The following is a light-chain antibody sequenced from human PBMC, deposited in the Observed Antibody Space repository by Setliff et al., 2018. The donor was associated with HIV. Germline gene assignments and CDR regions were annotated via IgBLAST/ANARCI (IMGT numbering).Light chain of an antibody. CDR3: CSYAGADAFDV. V-gene: IGLV2-23*02. Sequence: QSALAQPASVSGSPGQSVTISCSGTSSDVGSHNLVSWYQQHPDKAPKVMIYEVTKRPSGISNRFSGSKSGNTASLTISGLQAEDETDYYCCSYAGADAFDVFGTGTKVTVL. CDR1: SSDVGSHNL. CDR2: EVT. J-gene: IGLJ1*01.